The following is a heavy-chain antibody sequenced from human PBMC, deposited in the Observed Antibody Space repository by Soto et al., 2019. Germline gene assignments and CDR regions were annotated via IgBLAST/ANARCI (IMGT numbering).Heavy chain of an antibody. Sequence: QGQLVQSGAEVRQPASSVKVSCKTSVGTFSSYAISWVRQAPGQGLEWMGGIVLIVDTSTYAQKFQGRVTITADESTSTAYMELSSLRSDDTAIYYCVRVVAIPGYPDNWGQGPLVTVSS. D-gene: IGHD5-12*01. CDR2: IVLIVDTS. J-gene: IGHJ4*02. CDR1: VGTFSSYA. CDR3: VRVVAIPGYPDN. V-gene: IGHV1-69*12.